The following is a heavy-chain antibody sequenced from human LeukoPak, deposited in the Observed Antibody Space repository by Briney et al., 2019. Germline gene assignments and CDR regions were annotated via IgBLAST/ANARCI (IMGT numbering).Heavy chain of an antibody. D-gene: IGHD6-13*01. CDR2: IYYSGST. J-gene: IGHJ5*02. Sequence: SETLSLTCTVSGGSISSYYWSWIRQPPGKGLEWIGYIYYSGSTNYNPSLKSRVTISVDTSKNQFSLKLSSVTAADTAVYYCARDYGSRSSSFSWGWFDPWGQGTLVTVSS. V-gene: IGHV4-59*01. CDR3: ARDYGSRSSSFSWGWFDP. CDR1: GGSISSYY.